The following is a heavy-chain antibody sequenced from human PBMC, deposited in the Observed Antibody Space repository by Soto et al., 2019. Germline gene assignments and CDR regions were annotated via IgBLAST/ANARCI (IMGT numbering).Heavy chain of an antibody. J-gene: IGHJ4*02. V-gene: IGHV4-59*01. CDR2: IYYSGST. D-gene: IGHD1-1*01. CDR3: ARLATRYYFDS. CDR1: GGSISSYY. Sequence: PSETLSLTCTVSGGSISSYYWSWIRQPPGKGLEWIGYIYYSGSTNYNPSLKSRVTISVDTSKNQFSLKMSSVTAADTAVYYCARLATRYYFDSWGQGTLVTVSS.